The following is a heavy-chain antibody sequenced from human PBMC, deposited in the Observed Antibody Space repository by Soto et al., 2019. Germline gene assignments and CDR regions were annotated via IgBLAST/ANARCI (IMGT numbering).Heavy chain of an antibody. CDR3: ATKESGGYFNWLDP. D-gene: IGHD1-26*01. J-gene: IGHJ5*02. V-gene: IGHV5-51*01. CDR1: GYTFTRKW. CDR2: IYPADLDT. Sequence: GESLKISCQASGYTFTRKWIAWVRQRPGEGLEYMGIIYPADLDTRYSPSFQGQVTISVDRSSSTSFLQWSSLKASDTATYYCATKESGGYFNWLDPWGQGTLVTVSS.